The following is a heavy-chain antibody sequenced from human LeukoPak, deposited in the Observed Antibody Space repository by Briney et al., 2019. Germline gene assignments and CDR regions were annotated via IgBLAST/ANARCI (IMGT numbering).Heavy chain of an antibody. CDR2: IIPIFCTA. J-gene: IGHJ3*02. V-gene: IGHV1-69*01. CDR1: GGTFSSYA. CDR3: ARADDSLTGGAFDI. Sequence: SVKVSCKASGGTFSSYAISWVRQAPGPALEWMGGIIPIFCTANYAQKFQGRVTITADESTSTAYMELSSLRSEDTAVYYCARADDSLTGGAFDIWGQGTMVTVSS. D-gene: IGHD3-9*01.